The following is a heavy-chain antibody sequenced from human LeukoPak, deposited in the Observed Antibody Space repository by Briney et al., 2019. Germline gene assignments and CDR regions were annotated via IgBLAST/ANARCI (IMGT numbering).Heavy chain of an antibody. D-gene: IGHD2/OR15-2a*01. V-gene: IGHV4-59*01. J-gene: IGHJ4*02. CDR3: SIDSPTGFDH. CDR1: GGSIRSYY. Sequence: TASETLSLTCTVSGGSIRSYYWSWTRQSPEKGLEWIGYVYHTGSTKYNPSLQSRVTISIDTSKNQFSLNLTSVTAADTAVYYCSIDSPTGFDHWGQGALVTVSS. CDR2: VYHTGST.